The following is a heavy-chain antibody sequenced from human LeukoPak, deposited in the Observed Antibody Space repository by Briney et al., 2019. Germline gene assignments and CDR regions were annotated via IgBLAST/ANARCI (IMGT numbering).Heavy chain of an antibody. Sequence: GESLKSSCKASGYTFTGYYIHWVRQAPGQGPEWMGWINPHSGATNYAQKFQGRVTMTRDTSISTAFMELSSLRSDDTAMYYCSRDLLMYYSGSGESTWGQGTQVTVSS. V-gene: IGHV1-2*02. CDR2: INPHSGAT. CDR3: SRDLLMYYSGSGEST. D-gene: IGHD3-10*01. CDR1: GYTFTGYY. J-gene: IGHJ4*02.